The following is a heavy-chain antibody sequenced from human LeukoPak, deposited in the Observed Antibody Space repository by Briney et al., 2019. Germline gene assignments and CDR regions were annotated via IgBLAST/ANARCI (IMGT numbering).Heavy chain of an antibody. Sequence: GGSLRLSCVVSGFTVSSNYMNWVHQAPGKGLEWVSLIYTGGRPYYADSVKGRFIVSRDDSKNTLYLQMNSLRVEDTAIYYCVADSWGRGTLVTVSS. CDR2: IYTGGRP. CDR1: GFTVSSNY. J-gene: IGHJ4*02. CDR3: VADS. V-gene: IGHV3-66*01.